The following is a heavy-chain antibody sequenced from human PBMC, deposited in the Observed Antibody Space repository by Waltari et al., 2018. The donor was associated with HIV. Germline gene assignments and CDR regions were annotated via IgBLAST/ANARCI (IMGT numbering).Heavy chain of an antibody. CDR1: GFTLNDYD. CDR2: ISLDGDNR. CDR3: ARGAWEVTTVTTGGSLEI. V-gene: IGHV3-30*03. D-gene: IGHD4-17*01. Sequence: QVRLVESGGGAVQPGWSLRLSCVTSGFTLNDYDIHCVRRAPGKGLEVVAAISLDGDNRDYGDTTKGRFRVYNDTAKKTVYVKMNRLRVEDTAGYECARGAWEVTTVTTGGSLEIWGQGTPVTVSS. J-gene: IGHJ3*02.